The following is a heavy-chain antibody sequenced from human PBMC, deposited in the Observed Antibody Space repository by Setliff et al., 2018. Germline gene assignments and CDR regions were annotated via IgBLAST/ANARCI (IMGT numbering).Heavy chain of an antibody. D-gene: IGHD6-13*01. CDR2: IIPIFGTA. CDR1: GYTFTSYA. J-gene: IGHJ5*02. CDR3: ARGYSSSWQSRMGFDP. V-gene: IGHV1-69*06. Sequence: ASVKVSCKASGYTFTSYAISWVRQAPGQGLEWMGGIIPIFGTANYAQKFQGRVTITADKSTSTAYMELRSLRSDDTAVYYCARGYSSSWQSRMGFDPWGQGTLVTVS.